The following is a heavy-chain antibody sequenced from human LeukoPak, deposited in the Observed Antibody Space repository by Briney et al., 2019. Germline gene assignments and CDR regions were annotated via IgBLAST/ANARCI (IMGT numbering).Heavy chain of an antibody. Sequence: GGSLRLSCAASGFGFSGYSMSWVRQAPGKGLEWVSFISRDSSDIYHADSVRGRFTISRDNAKNSLYLQMNSLRADDTAVYYCARDLPAAVDWGQGTLVTVSS. J-gene: IGHJ4*02. CDR3: ARDLPAAVD. D-gene: IGHD2-2*01. CDR1: GFGFSGYS. V-gene: IGHV3-21*01. CDR2: ISRDSSDI.